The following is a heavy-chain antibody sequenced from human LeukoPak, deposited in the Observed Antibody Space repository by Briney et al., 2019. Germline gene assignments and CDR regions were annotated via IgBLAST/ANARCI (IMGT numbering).Heavy chain of an antibody. CDR3: ARTQHYYDTSGSVVGDAFDI. CDR2: MNPNSGNT. CDR1: GYTFTSYD. J-gene: IGHJ3*02. D-gene: IGHD3-22*01. Sequence: ASVKVSCKASGYTFTSYDINWVRQATGPGLEWMGWMNPNSGNTGYAQKFQGGVTMNRNTSISTAYMELSSLRAEDTAVYFCARTQHYYDTSGSVVGDAFDIWGQGTMVTVSS. V-gene: IGHV1-8*01.